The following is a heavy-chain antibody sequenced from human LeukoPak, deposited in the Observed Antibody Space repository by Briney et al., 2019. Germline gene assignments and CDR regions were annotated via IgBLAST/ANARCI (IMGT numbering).Heavy chain of an antibody. V-gene: IGHV4-39*07. CDR2: IYYSGST. J-gene: IGHJ4*02. CDR1: GGSISSSSYY. Sequence: SETLSLTCTVSGGSISSSSYYWGWIRQPPGKGLEWIGSIYYSGSTYYNPSLKSRVTISVDTSKNQFSLKLTSVAAADTAMYYCTRDMEYPGAGFDYWGQGIPVTVSS. D-gene: IGHD3-3*01. CDR3: TRDMEYPGAGFDY.